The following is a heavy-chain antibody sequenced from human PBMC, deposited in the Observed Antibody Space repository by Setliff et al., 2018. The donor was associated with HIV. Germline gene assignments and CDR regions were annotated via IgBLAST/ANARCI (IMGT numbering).Heavy chain of an antibody. Sequence: SETLSLTCTVSGGSISSFFWSWIRQPPGKGLEWIGHISYSGSTNYNPSLKSRLTISVDTSKNQFSLNLSSVTAADTAVYYCARDAGGSVGNYYFDYWGQGTLVTVSS. CDR1: GGSISSFF. J-gene: IGHJ4*02. CDR3: ARDAGGSVGNYYFDY. D-gene: IGHD2-15*01. CDR2: ISYSGST. V-gene: IGHV4-59*01.